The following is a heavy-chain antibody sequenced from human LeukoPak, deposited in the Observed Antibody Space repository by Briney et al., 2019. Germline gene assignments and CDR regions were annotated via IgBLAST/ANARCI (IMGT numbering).Heavy chain of an antibody. CDR2: IYTTGST. J-gene: IGHJ4*02. V-gene: IGHV4-4*07. CDR3: ARDSPYYYDSSGYYSPFDY. D-gene: IGHD3-22*01. CDR1: GGSISSYY. Sequence: SETLSLTCTVSGGSISSYYWSWIRQSVGKGLEWIGRIYTTGSTNYNPSLKSRVTMSVDTSKNQFSLKLSSVTAADTAVYYCARDSPYYYDSSGYYSPFDYWGQGTLVTVSS.